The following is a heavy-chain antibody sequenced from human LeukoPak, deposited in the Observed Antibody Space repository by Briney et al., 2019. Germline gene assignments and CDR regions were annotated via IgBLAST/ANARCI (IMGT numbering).Heavy chain of an antibody. J-gene: IGHJ6*02. Sequence: GGSLRLSCAASGFTFSTYAMSWVRQAPGKGLEWVSAISGGGGTTHYADSVKGRFTIPRDNSMNTLSLQMNNLRAEDTAVYYCAKEFYFATAVWGQGTTVTVSS. V-gene: IGHV3-23*01. D-gene: IGHD2-15*01. CDR2: ISGGGGTT. CDR1: GFTFSTYA. CDR3: AKEFYFATAV.